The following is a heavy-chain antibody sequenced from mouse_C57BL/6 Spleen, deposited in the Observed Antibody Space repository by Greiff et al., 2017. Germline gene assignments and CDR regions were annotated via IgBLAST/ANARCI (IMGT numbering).Heavy chain of an antibody. D-gene: IGHD1-1*01. CDR3: TRRYYGSSPSFAY. V-gene: IGHV1-15*01. Sequence: QVQLKQSGAELVRPGASVTLSCKASGYTFTDYEMHWVKQTPVHGLEWIGAIDPETGGTAYNQKFKGKAILTADKSSSTAYMELRSLTSEDSAVYYCTRRYYGSSPSFAYWGQGTLVTVSA. CDR2: IDPETGGT. J-gene: IGHJ3*01. CDR1: GYTFTDYE.